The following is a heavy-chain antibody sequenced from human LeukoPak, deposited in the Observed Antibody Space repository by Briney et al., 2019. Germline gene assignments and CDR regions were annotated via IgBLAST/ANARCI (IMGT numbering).Heavy chain of an antibody. CDR1: GGSFSGYY. CDR2: INHSGST. D-gene: IGHD3-10*01. Sequence: SETLSLTCAVYGGSFSGYYWSWIRQPPGKGLEWIGEINHSGSTNYNPSLKSQVTISVDTSKNQFSLKLSSVTATDTAVYYCARVFRSYYYYYMDVWGKGTTVTISS. J-gene: IGHJ6*03. CDR3: ARVFRSYYYYYMDV. V-gene: IGHV4-34*01.